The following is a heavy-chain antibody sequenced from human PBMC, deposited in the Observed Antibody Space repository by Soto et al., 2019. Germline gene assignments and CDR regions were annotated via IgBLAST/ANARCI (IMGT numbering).Heavy chain of an antibody. CDR3: AIRPSITSFGVVTDPEYYFDY. CDR1: GGSISSGDYY. CDR2: IYYSGST. D-gene: IGHD3-3*01. V-gene: IGHV4-30-4*01. J-gene: IGHJ4*02. Sequence: PSETLSLTCTVSGGSISSGDYYWSWIRQPPGKGLEWIGYIYYSGSTYYNPSLKSRVTISVDTSKNQFSLKLSSVTAADTAVYYCAIRPSITSFGVVTDPEYYFDYWAQRTLVTVSS.